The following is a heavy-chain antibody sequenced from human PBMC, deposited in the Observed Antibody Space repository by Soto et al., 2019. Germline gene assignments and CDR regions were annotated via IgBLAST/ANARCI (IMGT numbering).Heavy chain of an antibody. CDR2: IVVGTGHT. V-gene: IGHV1-58*01. CDR1: GFSFTSSS. J-gene: IGHJ4*02. CDR3: ARVPPWGNSAGDYYIQHYDS. Sequence: GASVKVSCKASGFSFTSSSVQWVRQARGQRLEWIGWIVVGTGHTNYAQKFQERVTFTRDTFATTAYLELSSLRSEDTAVYYCARVPPWGNSAGDYYIQHYDSWGQGTPVTVSS. D-gene: IGHD3-10*01.